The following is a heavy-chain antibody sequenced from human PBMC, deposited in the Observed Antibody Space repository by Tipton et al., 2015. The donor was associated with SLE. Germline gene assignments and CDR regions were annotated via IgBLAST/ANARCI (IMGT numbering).Heavy chain of an antibody. CDR3: AREEPLQRWPHGAFDI. CDR1: GFTFSSYW. Sequence: SLRLSCAASGFTFSSYWMHWVRQAPGKGPVWVSRVSSDGSSANYADSVQGRFTISRDNAKNTVYLQMNSLRAEDTAVYYCAREEPLQRWPHGAFDIWGQGTMVTVSS. J-gene: IGHJ3*02. CDR2: VSSDGSSA. D-gene: IGHD6-19*01. V-gene: IGHV3-74*01.